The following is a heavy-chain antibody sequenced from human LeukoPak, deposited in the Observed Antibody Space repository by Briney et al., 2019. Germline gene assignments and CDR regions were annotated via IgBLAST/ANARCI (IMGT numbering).Heavy chain of an antibody. V-gene: IGHV4-30-2*01. CDR1: GGSISSGGYS. CDR3: ARGGRITIFGVVRGPFDY. Sequence: SQTLSLTCAVSGGSISSGGYSWSWIRQPPGKGLEWLGYIYHSGSTYYNPSLKSRVTISVDRSKNQFSLKLSSVTAADTAVYYCARGGRITIFGVVRGPFDYWGQGTLVTVSS. CDR2: IYHSGST. J-gene: IGHJ4*02. D-gene: IGHD3-3*01.